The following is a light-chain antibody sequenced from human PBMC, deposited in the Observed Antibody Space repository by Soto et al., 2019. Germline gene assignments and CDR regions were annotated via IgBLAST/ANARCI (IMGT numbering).Light chain of an antibody. CDR3: QQYDNWPPIT. J-gene: IGKJ5*01. CDR1: QSVSSY. CDR2: DAS. V-gene: IGKV3-15*01. Sequence: EIVLTLAPGTLSFSPGARATLSSRASQSVSSYLAWYQQKPGQAPRLLIYDASTRATGIPARFSGSGSGTGFTLTISSLQSEDFAVYYCQQYDNWPPITFGQGTRLEIK.